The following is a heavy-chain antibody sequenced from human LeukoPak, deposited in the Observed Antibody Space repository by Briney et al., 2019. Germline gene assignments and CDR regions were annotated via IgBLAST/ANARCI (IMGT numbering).Heavy chain of an antibody. CDR2: INPNSGGT. CDR1: GYTFTGYY. CDR3: ARDYQYYGSGSYYNVPYYFDY. D-gene: IGHD3-10*01. Sequence: ASVKVSCKASGYTFTGYYMHWVRQAPGQGLEWMGWINPNSGGTNYAQKFQGRVTMTRDTSISTAYMELSRLRSDDTAVYYCARDYQYYGSGSYYNVPYYFDYWGQGTLVTVSS. J-gene: IGHJ4*02. V-gene: IGHV1-2*02.